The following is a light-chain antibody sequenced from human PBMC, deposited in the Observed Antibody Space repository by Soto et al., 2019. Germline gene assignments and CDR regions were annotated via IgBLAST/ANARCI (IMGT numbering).Light chain of an antibody. CDR3: QQYSSSPQT. CDR1: QSLSSNS. J-gene: IGKJ1*01. V-gene: IGKV3-20*01. Sequence: EIVLTQSPGTLSLSPGEGAALSCRASQSLSSNSLAWYQHKPGQAPRLLIYGASSKATGVPDRFYGTGSGTDFTLTISRLEPEDFAVYYWQQYSSSPQTFGQGTKVEIK. CDR2: GAS.